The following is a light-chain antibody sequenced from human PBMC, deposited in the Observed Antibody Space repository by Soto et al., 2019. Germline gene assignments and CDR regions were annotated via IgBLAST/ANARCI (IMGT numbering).Light chain of an antibody. CDR1: SSDIGAYNR. Sequence: QSALTQPPSVSGSPGQSVTISCTGTSSDIGAYNRVSWYQQHPGTAPKLMIYEVRDRTSGVPDRFSGSKSGNTASLTISGLQAEDEADYYCSSYTSSNTLIFGGGTKLTVL. J-gene: IGLJ2*01. V-gene: IGLV2-18*02. CDR2: EVR. CDR3: SSYTSSNTLI.